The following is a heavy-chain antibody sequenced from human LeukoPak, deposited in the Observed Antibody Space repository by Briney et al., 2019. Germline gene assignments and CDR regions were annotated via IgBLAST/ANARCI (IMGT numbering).Heavy chain of an antibody. J-gene: IGHJ4*02. Sequence: GRSLRLSCAASGFTFSSYGMHWVRQAPGKGLEWVAVISYDGRQTYYADSVKGRFTISRDNSKSTVYLQMNSLTTDDTAVYSCAKDFNTVTTLDSWGQGTLVTVSS. CDR1: GFTFSSYG. CDR2: ISYDGRQT. V-gene: IGHV3-30*18. D-gene: IGHD4-17*01. CDR3: AKDFNTVTTLDS.